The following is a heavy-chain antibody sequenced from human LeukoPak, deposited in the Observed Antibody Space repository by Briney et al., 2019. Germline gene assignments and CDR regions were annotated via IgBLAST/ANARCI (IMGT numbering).Heavy chain of an antibody. J-gene: IGHJ4*02. CDR3: ARETFYYDSSGYSKTDY. CDR1: GGSISSRSYY. Sequence: SQTLSLTCTVSGGSISSRSYYWSWIRQPAGKGLEWIGHIYTSGSTNYNPSLKSRVTISVDTSKNQFSLKLSSVTAADTAVYYCARETFYYDSSGYSKTDYWGQGTLVTVSS. D-gene: IGHD3-22*01. CDR2: IYTSGST. V-gene: IGHV4-61*09.